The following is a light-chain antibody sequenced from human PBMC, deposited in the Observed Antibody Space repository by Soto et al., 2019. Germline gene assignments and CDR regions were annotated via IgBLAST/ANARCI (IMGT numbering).Light chain of an antibody. V-gene: IGKV3-20*01. CDR3: QQYGGSGT. Sequence: CSSTSQSVSSYLAWYQQKPGQAPRLLIYGASNRATGIPDRFSGSGSGTDFTRPISRQWPENFAVIYWQQYGGSGTFGPGTKVEIK. J-gene: IGKJ1*01. CDR1: QSVSSY. CDR2: GAS.